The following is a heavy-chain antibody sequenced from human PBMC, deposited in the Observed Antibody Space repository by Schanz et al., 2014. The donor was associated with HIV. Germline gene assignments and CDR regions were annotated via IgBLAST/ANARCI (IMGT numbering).Heavy chain of an antibody. Sequence: QVQLVESGGGLVKPGGSLRLACAASGFTFSEYYMNWIRQAPGKGLEWVSYISAGGNTKYYADSMKGRFTISRDNSKNTLYLQMNSLRGEDTAVYYCARVANWDYYGMDVWGRGTTVTVSS. D-gene: IGHD3-16*01. CDR1: GFTFSEYY. V-gene: IGHV3-11*04. CDR2: ISAGGNTK. CDR3: ARVANWDYYGMDV. J-gene: IGHJ6*02.